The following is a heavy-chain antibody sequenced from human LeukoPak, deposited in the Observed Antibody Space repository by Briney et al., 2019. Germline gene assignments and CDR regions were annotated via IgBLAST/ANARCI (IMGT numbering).Heavy chain of an antibody. CDR1: GFTFSSYW. CDR2: IKQDGSEK. Sequence: GGSLRLSCAASGFTFSSYWMSWVRQAPGKGLEWVANIKQDGSEKYYVDSVKGRFTISRDNAKNSLYLQMNSLRAEDTAVYYCAREVSSSWTRPDAFDIWGQGTMVTVSS. D-gene: IGHD6-13*01. CDR3: AREVSSSWTRPDAFDI. J-gene: IGHJ3*02. V-gene: IGHV3-7*01.